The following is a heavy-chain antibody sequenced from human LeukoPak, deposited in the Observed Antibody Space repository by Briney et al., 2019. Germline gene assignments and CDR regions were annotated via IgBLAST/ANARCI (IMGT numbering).Heavy chain of an antibody. Sequence: PGESLRLSCVGSGITNYWMTWVRQAPGKGLESVANINQDSSERYYLDSVKGRFTISRDNTKSSPFLQLNSLRVEDTGIYYCATDLNWVAYWGQGARVTVSS. D-gene: IGHD3-16*01. CDR3: ATDLNWVAY. J-gene: IGHJ4*02. CDR2: INQDSSER. CDR1: GITNYW. V-gene: IGHV3-7*01.